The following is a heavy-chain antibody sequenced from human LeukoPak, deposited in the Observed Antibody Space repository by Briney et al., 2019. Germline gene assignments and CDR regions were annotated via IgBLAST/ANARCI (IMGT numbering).Heavy chain of an antibody. J-gene: IGHJ4*02. CDR2: INQDGSEK. D-gene: IGHD6-13*01. V-gene: IGHV3-7*01. CDR3: AREPTYSSSWYTSCDY. Sequence: PGGSLRLSCAASGFTFSSYAMSWVRQTPGKGLEWVANINQDGSEKYYVGSVKGRFTISRDNARNSLYLQMNSLRAEDTAVYYCAREPTYSSSWYTSCDYWGQGTLVTVSS. CDR1: GFTFSSYA.